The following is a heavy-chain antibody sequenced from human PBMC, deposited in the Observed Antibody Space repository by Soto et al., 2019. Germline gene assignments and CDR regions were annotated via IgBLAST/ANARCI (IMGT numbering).Heavy chain of an antibody. V-gene: IGHV3-23*01. CDR3: AKDRYGDYGGIDY. CDR2: ITGSGGST. Sequence: GGSLRLCCAACGFTFSTYAMIWVRQAPGKGLEWVSVITGSGGSTYYADSVKGRFTISRDTSKNTLFLQMNSLRAEDTAVYYCAKDRYGDYGGIDYWGQGTMVTVSS. D-gene: IGHD4-17*01. J-gene: IGHJ4*02. CDR1: GFTFSTYA.